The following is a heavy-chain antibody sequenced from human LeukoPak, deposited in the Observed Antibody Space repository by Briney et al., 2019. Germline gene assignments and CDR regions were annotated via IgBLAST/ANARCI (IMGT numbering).Heavy chain of an antibody. CDR2: ISYDGSNK. D-gene: IGHD1-7*01. J-gene: IGHJ4*02. CDR3: AKDRPLNWNYDIQYYFDY. V-gene: IGHV3-30*18. CDR1: GFTFSSYG. Sequence: PGRSLRLSCAASGFTFSSYGMHWVRQAPGKGLEGVAVISYDGSNKYYADSVKGRFTISRDNSKNTLYLQMNSLRAEDTAVYYCAKDRPLNWNYDIQYYFDYWGQGTLVTVSS.